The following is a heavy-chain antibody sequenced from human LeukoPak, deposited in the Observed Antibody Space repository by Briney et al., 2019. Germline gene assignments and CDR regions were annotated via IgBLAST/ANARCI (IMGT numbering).Heavy chain of an antibody. CDR1: GFTFSSYS. Sequence: GGSLRLSCAASGFTFSSYSMSWVRQAPGKGLEWVGFIRSKAYGGTTEYAASVKGRFTISRDDSKSIAYLQMNSLKTEDTAVYYCTRVAVYYDSSGYYCDYYYGMDVWGQGTTVTVSS. J-gene: IGHJ6*02. CDR2: IRSKAYGGTT. V-gene: IGHV3-49*04. D-gene: IGHD3-22*01. CDR3: TRVAVYYDSSGYYCDYYYGMDV.